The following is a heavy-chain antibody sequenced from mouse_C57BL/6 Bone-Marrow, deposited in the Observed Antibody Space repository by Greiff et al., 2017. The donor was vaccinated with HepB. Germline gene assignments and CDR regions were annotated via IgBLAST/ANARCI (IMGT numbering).Heavy chain of an antibody. Sequence: DVKLVESGGGLVKPGGSLKLSCAASGFTFSSYAMSWVRQTPEKRLEWVATISDGGSYTYYPDNVKGRFTISRDNAKNNLYLQMSHLKSEDTAMYYCARGQLLRDYYAMDYWGQGTSVTVSS. CDR2: ISDGGSYT. J-gene: IGHJ4*01. D-gene: IGHD1-1*01. CDR3: ARGQLLRDYYAMDY. V-gene: IGHV5-4*03. CDR1: GFTFSSYA.